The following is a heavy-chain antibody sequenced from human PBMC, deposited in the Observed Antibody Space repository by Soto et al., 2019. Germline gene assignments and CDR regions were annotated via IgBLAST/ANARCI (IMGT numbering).Heavy chain of an antibody. CDR1: GYSFTSYY. J-gene: IGHJ4*02. CDR3: ARDLIRDGHSYLY. Sequence: QVQLVQSGAEVRKPGASVKVSCKASGYSFTSYYFNWVRQAPGLGLEWTGIINPSGGSTSYAQKCQGRVTMTRETSTSTVYMELSSLSSEDTAVYYWARDLIRDGHSYLYWGQGTLVTVSS. CDR2: INPSGGST. V-gene: IGHV1-46*01. D-gene: IGHD3-16*02.